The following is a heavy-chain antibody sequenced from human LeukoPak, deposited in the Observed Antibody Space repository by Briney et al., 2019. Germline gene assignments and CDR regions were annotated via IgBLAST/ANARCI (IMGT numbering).Heavy chain of an antibody. CDR1: GFTFSSSV. D-gene: IGHD3-10*01. V-gene: IGHV3-23*01. Sequence: PGGSQRLSCAASGFTFSSSVMSWVRQAPGKGLEWVSAIGGSGGSTYYADSVKGRFTISRDNSKNTLYLQMNSLRAEDTAVYYCARDYGEVRGVIITNWFDPWGQGTLVTVSS. CDR3: ARDYGEVRGVIITNWFDP. CDR2: IGGSGGST. J-gene: IGHJ5*02.